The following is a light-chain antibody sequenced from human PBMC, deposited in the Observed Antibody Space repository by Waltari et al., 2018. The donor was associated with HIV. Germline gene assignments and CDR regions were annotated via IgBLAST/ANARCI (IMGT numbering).Light chain of an antibody. Sequence: SYELTQPPSVSVSPGQTVSITCSGANLGEKYACWYQQRPGQSPLLVIYQDNQRPSGIPERFSGSNSGNTATLTISGTQAMDEADYYCQTWDSNTGVFGGGTKLTVL. CDR1: NLGEKY. CDR3: QTWDSNTGV. J-gene: IGLJ3*02. CDR2: QDN. V-gene: IGLV3-1*01.